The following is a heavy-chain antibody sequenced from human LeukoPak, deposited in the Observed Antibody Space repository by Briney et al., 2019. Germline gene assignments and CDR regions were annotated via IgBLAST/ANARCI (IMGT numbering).Heavy chain of an antibody. V-gene: IGHV1-46*01. Sequence: GASVKVSCMASVYTFTSYYMHWVRQTPGQGRAWVGIINPSGGSTSYAQKFQGRVTMTRDTSTRTVYMELSSLRSEDTAVYYCASSIRDSSSWYGGDSSGPGDYWGQGTLVTVSS. D-gene: IGHD6-13*01. J-gene: IGHJ4*02. CDR3: ASSIRDSSSWYGGDSSGPGDY. CDR2: INPSGGST. CDR1: VYTFTSYY.